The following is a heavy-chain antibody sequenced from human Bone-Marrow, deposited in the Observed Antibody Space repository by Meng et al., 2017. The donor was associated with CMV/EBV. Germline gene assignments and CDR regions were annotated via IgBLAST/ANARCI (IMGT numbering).Heavy chain of an antibody. CDR2: IYPGDSDT. Sequence: GESMKISRKGSGDSFTSYWIGWVRQMPGKGLEWMGIIYPGDSDTRYSLSFQGQGTISADKSISTAYRQWSSLKASDTAMYSGARLAYSGSSDYYHGMDVWGQGTTVTVSS. CDR1: GDSFTSYW. V-gene: IGHV5-51*01. CDR3: ARLAYSGSSDYYHGMDV. D-gene: IGHD1-26*01. J-gene: IGHJ6*02.